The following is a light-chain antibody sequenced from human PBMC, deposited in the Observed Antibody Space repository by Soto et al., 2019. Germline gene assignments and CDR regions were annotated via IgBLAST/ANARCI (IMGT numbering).Light chain of an antibody. CDR2: GNS. V-gene: IGLV2-14*02. J-gene: IGLJ1*01. Sequence: QSVLTQPASVSGSPGQSITISCIGTSSDVGSYNLVSWYQQHPGKAPKLLIYGNSNRPSGVPDRFSGSKSGTSASLAITGLQAEDEADYYCQSYDSSLSGYVFGTGTKVTVL. CDR3: QSYDSSLSGYV. CDR1: SSDVGSYNL.